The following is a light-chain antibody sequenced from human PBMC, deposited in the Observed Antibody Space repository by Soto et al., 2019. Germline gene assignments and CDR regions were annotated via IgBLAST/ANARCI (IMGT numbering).Light chain of an antibody. CDR3: QQRSHWPPIT. V-gene: IGKV3D-20*02. J-gene: IGKJ5*01. CDR1: QSVSSTF. CDR2: GAS. Sequence: EIVLTQSPATLSLSPGEGATLSYRASQSVSSTFLAWYQHKPGRPPRLLIYGASSRATDIPDRFSGGGSGTEFILTISSLQSEDFAVYFCQQRSHWPPITFGQGTRLEIK.